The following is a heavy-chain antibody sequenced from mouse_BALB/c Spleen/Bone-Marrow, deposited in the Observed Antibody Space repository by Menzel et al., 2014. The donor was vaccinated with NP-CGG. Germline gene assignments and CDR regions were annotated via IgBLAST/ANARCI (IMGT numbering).Heavy chain of an antibody. CDR3: ARPGTYSGNCYYAMDY. Sequence: EVQLQQSAPELVKPGASMKISCKASGYSFXGYTMNWVKQSHGKNREWIGLINPYNGGTRYNQKFKGKATLTVDKSSSTAYMELLSLTSEDSAVYYCARPGTYSGNCYYAMDYWGQGTSVTVSS. D-gene: IGHD2-10*01. CDR1: GYSFXGYT. J-gene: IGHJ4*01. CDR2: INPYNGGT. V-gene: IGHV1-18*01.